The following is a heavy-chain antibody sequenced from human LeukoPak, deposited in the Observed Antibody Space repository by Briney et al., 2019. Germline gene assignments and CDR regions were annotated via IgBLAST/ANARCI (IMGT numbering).Heavy chain of an antibody. CDR1: GYTFTSYA. D-gene: IGHD2-15*01. Sequence: GASVKVSCKASGYTFTSYAMNWVRQAPGQGLEWMGWINTNTGNPTYAQGFTGRFVFSLDTSVSTAYLQISSLKAEDTAVYYCATQGVLGRGLYNWFDPWGQGTLVTVSS. CDR2: INTNTGNP. J-gene: IGHJ5*02. CDR3: ATQGVLGRGLYNWFDP. V-gene: IGHV7-4-1*02.